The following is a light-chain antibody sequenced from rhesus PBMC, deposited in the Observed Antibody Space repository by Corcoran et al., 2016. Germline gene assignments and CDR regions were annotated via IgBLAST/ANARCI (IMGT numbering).Light chain of an antibody. Sequence: DIQMTQSQSSLSASVGDRVTITIRASQDISTYLNRYQQKAGKAPKLLVYYTNRLERGVPSRFSGSGSGQEFTLTISPLQPEDFATYSCLQYNSLPLTFGPGTKVEIK. CDR1: QDISTY. CDR2: YTN. V-gene: IGKV1-32*01. CDR3: LQYNSLPLT. J-gene: IGKJ2*01.